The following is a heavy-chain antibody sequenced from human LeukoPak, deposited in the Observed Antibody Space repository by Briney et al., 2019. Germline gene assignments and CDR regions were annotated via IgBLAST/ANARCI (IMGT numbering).Heavy chain of an antibody. Sequence: HTGGSLRLSCAASGFTFSSYAMSWVRQAPGKGLEWVSAISGSGGSTYYADSVKGRFTISRDNSKNTLCLQMNSLRAEDTAVYYCAKQGSGWYISKLADYWGQGTLVTVSS. CDR3: AKQGSGWYISKLADY. CDR1: GFTFSSYA. V-gene: IGHV3-23*01. D-gene: IGHD6-19*01. J-gene: IGHJ4*02. CDR2: ISGSGGST.